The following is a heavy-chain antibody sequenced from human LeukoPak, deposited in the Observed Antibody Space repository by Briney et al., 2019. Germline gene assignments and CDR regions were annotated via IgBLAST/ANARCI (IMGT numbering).Heavy chain of an antibody. Sequence: GGSLRLSCAASGFTFSSYGMHWVRQAPGKGLEWVTVISYDGSKKYYADSVKGRFTISRDNSKNTLYLQMNSLRADDTAVYYCARRAGAYSHPYDYWGQGTLVTVSS. CDR2: ISYDGSKK. D-gene: IGHD4/OR15-4a*01. CDR3: ARRAGAYSHPYDY. J-gene: IGHJ4*02. CDR1: GFTFSSYG. V-gene: IGHV3-30*03.